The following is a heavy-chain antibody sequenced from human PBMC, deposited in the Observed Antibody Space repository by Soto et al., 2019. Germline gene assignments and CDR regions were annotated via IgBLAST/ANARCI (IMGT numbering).Heavy chain of an antibody. CDR3: AKVAGEGNYYYYGMDV. CDR2: ISYDGSNK. D-gene: IGHD3-10*01. Sequence: GGSLRLSCAASGFTFSSYGMHWVRQAPGKGLEWVAVISYDGSNKYYADSVKGRFTISRDNSKNTLYLQMNSLRAEDTAVYYCAKVAGEGNYYYYGMDVWGQGTTVTVSS. J-gene: IGHJ6*02. V-gene: IGHV3-30*18. CDR1: GFTFSSYG.